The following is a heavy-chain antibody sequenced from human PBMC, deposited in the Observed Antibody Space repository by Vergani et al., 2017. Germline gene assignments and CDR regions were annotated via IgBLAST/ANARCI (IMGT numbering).Heavy chain of an antibody. CDR1: GFSIDNGYY. J-gene: IGHJ4*02. CDR3: ARRSGIVXDIFSGTQYFFDF. D-gene: IGHD3-9*01. CDR2: IYRTGRT. V-gene: IGHV4-38-2*01. Sequence: QVQLQESGPGLVKPSETLSHTCAVSGFSIDNGYYWDWIRQPPGKGLEWIGSIYRTGRTHFNPSLKSRVTISVDTSNNHFSLRLNSLTAADTAVYYCARRSGIVXDIFSGTQYFFDFWGQGTLVTVSS.